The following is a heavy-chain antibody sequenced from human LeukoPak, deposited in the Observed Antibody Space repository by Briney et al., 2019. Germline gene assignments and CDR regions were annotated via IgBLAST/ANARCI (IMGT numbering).Heavy chain of an antibody. CDR3: ARHGTISSESYFDY. CDR2: IHNSGRT. V-gene: IGHV4-59*08. J-gene: IGHJ4*02. CDR1: GGSVSSYY. Sequence: SETLSLTCSVSGGSVSSYYWSWIRQSPGKGLEWIGYIHNSGRTNYNPSLKSRVTGFVDMSKNQVSLRLSSVTAADTAVYYCARHGTISSESYFDYWGQGALVTVSS. D-gene: IGHD1-14*01.